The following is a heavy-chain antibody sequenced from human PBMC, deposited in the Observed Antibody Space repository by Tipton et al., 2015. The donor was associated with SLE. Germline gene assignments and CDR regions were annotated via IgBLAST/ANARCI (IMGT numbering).Heavy chain of an antibody. Sequence: QLVQSGAEVKKPGESLKISCKGSGYRFTSYWIGWLRQMPGKGLEWMGIIYPHDSDTRYNPSYQGQVTISVDKSISTAYLQWSTLKASDTAVYYCAKTRSFAYSGYDIWGQGTPITVSS. V-gene: IGHV5-51*03. CDR2: IYPHDSDT. CDR3: AKTRSFAYSGYDI. D-gene: IGHD5-12*01. CDR1: GYRFTSYW. J-gene: IGHJ4*02.